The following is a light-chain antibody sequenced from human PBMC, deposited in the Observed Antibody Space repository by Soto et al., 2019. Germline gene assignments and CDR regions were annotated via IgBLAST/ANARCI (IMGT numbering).Light chain of an antibody. CDR3: QQYGSSPT. CDR2: GAS. J-gene: IGKJ2*01. CDR1: QSVSSSY. Sequence: EIVLTQSPGTLSLSPGERATLSCRASQSVSSSYLAWYQQKPGQAPRLLIYGASSRATGIPDRFSGSGSGTDCTLTISRLEPDDFAVYYCQQYGSSPTFGQGTKLEIK. V-gene: IGKV3-20*01.